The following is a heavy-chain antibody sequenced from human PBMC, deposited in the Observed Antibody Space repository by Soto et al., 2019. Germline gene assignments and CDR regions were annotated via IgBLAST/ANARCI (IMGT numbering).Heavy chain of an antibody. V-gene: IGHV4-39*01. CDR3: ARLEGLATISYYFDF. CDR1: DDSINSDKYY. Sequence: QLQLQESGPGLVKPSETLSLTCSVSDDSINSDKYYWGWIRQPPGKGLEWIGSIYYRGNAYYNPSIQTRVTISLDKSKSQFSLKLNSVTAADSAGYFWARLEGLATISYYFDFWGPGALVTVSS. D-gene: IGHD3-9*01. CDR2: IYYRGNA. J-gene: IGHJ4*02.